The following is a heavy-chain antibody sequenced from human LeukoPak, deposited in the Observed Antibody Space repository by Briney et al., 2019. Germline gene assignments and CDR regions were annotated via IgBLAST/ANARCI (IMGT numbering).Heavy chain of an antibody. D-gene: IGHD3-10*01. V-gene: IGHV1-18*01. Sequence: GASVKVSCKASGYTFTSYGISWVRQAPGQGLEWMGWISAYNGNTNYAQKFQGRVTITADESTSTAYMELSSLRSEDTAVYYCARDRESGGGLYYYYGMDVWGQGTTVTVSS. CDR3: ARDRESGGGLYYYYGMDV. J-gene: IGHJ6*02. CDR1: GYTFTSYG. CDR2: ISAYNGNT.